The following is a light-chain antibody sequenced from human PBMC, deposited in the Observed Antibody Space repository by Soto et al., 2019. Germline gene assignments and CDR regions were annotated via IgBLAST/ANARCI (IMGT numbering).Light chain of an antibody. CDR3: LQYGSSPLT. V-gene: IGKV3-20*01. CDR2: GAS. J-gene: IGKJ4*01. Sequence: EIVLTQSPGTLSLSPGERATLSCRASQSLSSTYLAWYQQKPGQAPRVLIYGASSRATGIPDRFSGSGSGTDFTLTITRLEPEDFAIYYCLQYGSSPLTFGGGTRVVIK. CDR1: QSLSSTY.